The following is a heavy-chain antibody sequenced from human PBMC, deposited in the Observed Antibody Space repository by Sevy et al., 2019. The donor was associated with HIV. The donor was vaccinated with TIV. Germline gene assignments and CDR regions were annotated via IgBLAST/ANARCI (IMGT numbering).Heavy chain of an antibody. CDR3: AKKMGGGSGMAFLVDY. Sequence: GGSLRLSCAASGFTFSNFAMGWVRQAPGKGLDWVSVISGTGDYKYYADSVKGRFTISRDNSKNTMFLQMDSLRADDTAIFYCAKKMGGGSGMAFLVDYWGQGTLVTSPQ. CDR1: GFTFSNFA. D-gene: IGHD5-18*01. CDR2: ISGTGDYK. V-gene: IGHV3-23*01. J-gene: IGHJ4*02.